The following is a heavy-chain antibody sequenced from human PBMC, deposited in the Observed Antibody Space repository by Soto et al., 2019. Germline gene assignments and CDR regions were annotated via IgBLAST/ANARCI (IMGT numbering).Heavy chain of an antibody. Sequence: QLQLQESGPGLVKPSETLSLTCTVSGASISSSGYYWGWIRQPPGKGPEWIGSIYYSGTTYYNPSLQSRATISVDTSKNQFSLKLNSVTAADTAVYSCVRGGKYQQQETYYFDFWGQGTLVTVSS. J-gene: IGHJ4*02. D-gene: IGHD3-16*01. CDR1: GASISSSGYY. CDR2: IYYSGTT. V-gene: IGHV4-39*01. CDR3: VRGGKYQQQETYYFDF.